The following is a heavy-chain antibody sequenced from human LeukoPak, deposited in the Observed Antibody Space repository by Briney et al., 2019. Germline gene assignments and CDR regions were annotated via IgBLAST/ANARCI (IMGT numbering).Heavy chain of an antibody. CDR2: ISSDGRYK. Sequence: GGSLRLSCTASGFTFSGYTMHWVRQAPGKGLEWVAFISSDGRYKSHADSVKGRCTISRDNSKNTLYLQMNSLRPEDTAVYYCARARSIVGVSPFQHWGQGTLVTVSS. CDR3: ARARSIVGVSPFQH. CDR1: GFTFSGYT. D-gene: IGHD1-26*01. V-gene: IGHV3-30*04. J-gene: IGHJ1*01.